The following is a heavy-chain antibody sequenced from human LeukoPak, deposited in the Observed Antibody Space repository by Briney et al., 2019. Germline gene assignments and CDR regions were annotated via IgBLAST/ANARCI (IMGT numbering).Heavy chain of an antibody. CDR3: ARSYYYGSGRWFDP. Sequence: KPSETLSLTCTVSGYSINNGYYWGWIRQPPGKGLEWIGSIYHSGSTYYKPSLKSRVTISVDTSKNQFSLKLSSVTAADTAVYYCARSYYYGSGRWFDPWGQGTLVTVSS. J-gene: IGHJ5*02. CDR2: IYHSGST. D-gene: IGHD3-10*01. CDR1: GYSINNGYY. V-gene: IGHV4-38-2*02.